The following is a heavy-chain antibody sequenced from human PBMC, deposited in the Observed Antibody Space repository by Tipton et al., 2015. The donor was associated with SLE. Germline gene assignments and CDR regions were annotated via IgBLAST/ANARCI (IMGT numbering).Heavy chain of an antibody. J-gene: IGHJ4*02. CDR3: ARGRGGSSSGHY. Sequence: TLSLTCTVSGYSISSGYYWSWIRQPPGKGLEWIGEINHSGSTNYNPSLKSRVTISVDTSKNQFSLKLSSVTAADTAVYYCARGRGGSSSGHYWDQGTLVTVSS. D-gene: IGHD6-6*01. V-gene: IGHV4-38-2*02. CDR2: INHSGST. CDR1: GYSISSGYY.